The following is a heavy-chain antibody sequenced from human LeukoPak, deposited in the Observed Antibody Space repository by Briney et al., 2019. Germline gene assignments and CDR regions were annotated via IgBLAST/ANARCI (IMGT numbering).Heavy chain of an antibody. CDR2: ISGSGGST. J-gene: IGHJ4*02. CDR1: GFTFSSYS. CDR3: AKVYGITIFEVFDY. V-gene: IGHV3-23*01. Sequence: SGGSLRLSGAASGFTFSSYSMNWDRQAPGKGLEWVSAISGSGGSTYYADSVKGRFTISRDNYKNTLYLQMNSLRAEDTAVYYCAKVYGITIFEVFDYWGQRTLVTVSS. D-gene: IGHD3-3*01.